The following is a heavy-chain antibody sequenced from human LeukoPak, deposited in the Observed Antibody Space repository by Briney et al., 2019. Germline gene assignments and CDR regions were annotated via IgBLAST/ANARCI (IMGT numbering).Heavy chain of an antibody. Sequence: ASVKVSCKASGYTFTSYYMHWVRQAPGQGLEWMGIINPSGGSTSYAQKFQGRVTMTRDTSTSTVYMELSSLRSEDTVVYYCARDHYYDSSGFSLDYWGRGTLVTVSS. CDR2: INPSGGST. CDR3: ARDHYYDSSGFSLDY. CDR1: GYTFTSYY. V-gene: IGHV1-46*01. D-gene: IGHD3-22*01. J-gene: IGHJ4*02.